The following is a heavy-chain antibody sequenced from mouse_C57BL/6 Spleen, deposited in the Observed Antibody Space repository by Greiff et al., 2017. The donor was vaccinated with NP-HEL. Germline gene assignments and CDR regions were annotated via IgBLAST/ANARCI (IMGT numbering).Heavy chain of an antibody. CDR2: ISSGSSTI. CDR3: ARNYYGSSSYYYAMDY. V-gene: IGHV5-17*01. J-gene: IGHJ4*01. CDR1: GFTFSDYG. D-gene: IGHD1-1*01. Sequence: EVQRVESGGGLVKPGGSLKLSCAASGFTFSDYGMHWVRQAPEKGLEWVAYISSGSSTIYYADTVKGRFTISRDNAKNTLFLQMTSLRSEDTAMYYCARNYYGSSSYYYAMDYWGQGTSVTVSS.